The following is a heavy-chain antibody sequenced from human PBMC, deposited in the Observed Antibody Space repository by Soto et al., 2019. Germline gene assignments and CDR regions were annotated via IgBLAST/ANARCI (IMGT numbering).Heavy chain of an antibody. V-gene: IGHV3-11*01. CDR2: ISSSGSTI. CDR1: GFTFSDYY. D-gene: IGHD2-2*01. Sequence: GESLKISCAASGFTFSDYYMSWIRQAPGKGLEWVSYISSSGSTIYYADSVKGRFTISRDNAKNSLYLQMNSLRAEDTAVYYCARGSGVSSIVVVPAAITLDYWGQGTLVTVSS. J-gene: IGHJ4*02. CDR3: ARGSGVSSIVVVPAAITLDY.